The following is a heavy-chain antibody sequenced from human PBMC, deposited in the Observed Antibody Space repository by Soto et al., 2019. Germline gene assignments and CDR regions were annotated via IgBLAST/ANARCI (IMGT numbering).Heavy chain of an antibody. D-gene: IGHD3-10*01. CDR2: VNPIVSMS. J-gene: IGHJ4*02. CDR3: ASSYGSGYRAFDY. CDR1: GDTFNFYS. Sequence: QVQLVQSGAEVKRPGSSVKVSCKASGDTFNFYSINWVRQAPGLGLEWMGRVNPIVSMSNYAQKFQGRVRMTADKSTSTAYMKLSSPRSEDTAIYYCASSYGSGYRAFDYWGQGALVTVSS. V-gene: IGHV1-69*02.